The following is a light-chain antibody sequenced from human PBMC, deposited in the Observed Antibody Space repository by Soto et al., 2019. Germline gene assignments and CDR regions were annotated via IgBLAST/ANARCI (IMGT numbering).Light chain of an antibody. Sequence: IRMTQSPSSLSASTGDRVTITCRASQGISSYLAWYQQKPGKAPKLLIYAASTLQSGVPSRFSGSGSGTDFTLTISCLQSEDFATYYCQQYYSYRLTFGGGTKVEIK. CDR3: QQYYSYRLT. CDR2: AAS. CDR1: QGISSY. V-gene: IGKV1-8*01. J-gene: IGKJ4*01.